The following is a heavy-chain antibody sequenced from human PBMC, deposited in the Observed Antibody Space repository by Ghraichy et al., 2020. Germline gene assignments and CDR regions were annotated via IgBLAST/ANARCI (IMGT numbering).Heavy chain of an antibody. J-gene: IGHJ4*02. Sequence: GGSLRLSCAASGLTVSTNYMSWVRQAPGKGLEWVSVIFSGGSTYYADSVKGRFTISRDKSKNTLYLQMNSLRAEDTAVYYCAREPLDDSGDYDVGYWGQGTMVTVSS. CDR1: GLTVSTNY. V-gene: IGHV3-53*01. CDR2: IFSGGST. CDR3: AREPLDDSGDYDVGY. D-gene: IGHD4-17*01.